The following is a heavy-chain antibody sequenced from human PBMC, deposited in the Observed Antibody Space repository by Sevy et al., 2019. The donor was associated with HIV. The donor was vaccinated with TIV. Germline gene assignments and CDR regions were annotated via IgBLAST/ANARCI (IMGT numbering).Heavy chain of an antibody. D-gene: IGHD3-10*01. CDR3: VREGLLWFGEFYPFDP. CDR1: GFTFSDYY. CDR2: ISSSGSTI. Sequence: GGSLRLSCAASGFTFSDYYMSWIRQAPGKGLEWVSYISSSGSTIYYADSVKGRFTISRDNAKNSLYLQMNSLRAEDTAVYYCVREGLLWFGEFYPFDPWGQGTLVTVSS. J-gene: IGHJ5*02. V-gene: IGHV3-11*01.